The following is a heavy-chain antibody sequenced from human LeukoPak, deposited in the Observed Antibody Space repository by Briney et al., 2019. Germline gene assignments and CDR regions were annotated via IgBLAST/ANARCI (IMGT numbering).Heavy chain of an antibody. CDR1: GFTFSSYA. V-gene: IGHV3-23*01. CDR3: AERTVYYDILTGHPDY. D-gene: IGHD3-9*01. CDR2: ISGSGGST. J-gene: IGHJ4*02. Sequence: GGSLRLSCAASGFTFSSYAMSWVRQAPGRGLEWVSAISGSGGSTYYADSVKGRFTISRDNSKNTLYLQMNSLRAEDTAVYYCAERTVYYDILTGHPDYWGQGTLVTVSS.